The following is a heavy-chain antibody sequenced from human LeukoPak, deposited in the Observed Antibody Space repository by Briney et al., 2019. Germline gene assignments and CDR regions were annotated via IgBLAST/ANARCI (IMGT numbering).Heavy chain of an antibody. D-gene: IGHD3-22*01. CDR1: GFTFRSYG. CDR3: AKDIHPYYDSSGWCYFDY. J-gene: IGHJ4*02. V-gene: IGHV3-30*02. CDR2: IRYDGSNK. Sequence: GGSLRLSCAASGFTFRSYGMHWVRQAPGKGLEWVAFIRYDGSNKYYADSVKGRLTISRHNSKNTLYLQMNSLRAEDTAVYYCAKDIHPYYDSSGWCYFDYWGQGTLVTVSS.